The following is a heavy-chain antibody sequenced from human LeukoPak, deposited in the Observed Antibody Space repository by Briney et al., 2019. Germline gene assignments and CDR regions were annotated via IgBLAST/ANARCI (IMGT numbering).Heavy chain of an antibody. CDR2: INPNSGGT. CDR1: GYTFTGYY. CDR3: ARCGGDCYLYYFDY. D-gene: IGHD2-21*02. J-gene: IGHJ4*02. Sequence: LWASVKVSCKASGYTFTGYYMHWVRQAPGQGLEWMGWINPNSGGTNYAQKFQGRVTMTRDTSISTAYMELSRLRSDDTAVYYCARCGGDCYLYYFDYWGQGTLVTVSS. V-gene: IGHV1-2*02.